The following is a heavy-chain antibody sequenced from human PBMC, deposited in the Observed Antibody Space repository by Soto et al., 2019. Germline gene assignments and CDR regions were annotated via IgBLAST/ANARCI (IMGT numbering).Heavy chain of an antibody. CDR2: ISYDGSNK. V-gene: IGHV3-30-3*01. J-gene: IGHJ4*02. CDR1: GFTFSSYA. CDR3: AMTTVVTPSFVDY. Sequence: QVQLVESGGGVVQPGRSLRLSCAASGFTFSSYAMHWVRQAPGKGLEWVAVISYDGSNKYYADSVKGRITISRDNSKNTLYLQMNSLIAEDTALYYAAMTTVVTPSFVDYWGQGTLVTVSS. D-gene: IGHD4-17*01.